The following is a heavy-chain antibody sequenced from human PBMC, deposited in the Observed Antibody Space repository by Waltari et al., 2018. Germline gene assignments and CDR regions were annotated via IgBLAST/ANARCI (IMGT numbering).Heavy chain of an antibody. D-gene: IGHD3-3*01. CDR1: GFTFSSYE. CDR3: ARDNQFWSGYYYYGMDV. V-gene: IGHV3-48*03. CDR2: ISSSGSTI. Sequence: EVQLMESGGGLVQPGGSLRLSCAASGFTFSSYEMNWVRQAQGKGLEWVSYISSSGSTIYYADSVKGRFTISRDNAKNSLYLQMNSLRAEDTAVYYCARDNQFWSGYYYYGMDVWGQGTTVTVSS. J-gene: IGHJ6*02.